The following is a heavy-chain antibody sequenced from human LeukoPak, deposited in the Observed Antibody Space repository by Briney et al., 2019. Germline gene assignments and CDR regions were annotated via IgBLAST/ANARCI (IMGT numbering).Heavy chain of an antibody. D-gene: IGHD3-10*01. CDR3: ASENGSGSYTLRD. J-gene: IGHJ4*02. Sequence: SETLSLTCTVSGGSISSSSYYWGWIRQPPGKGLEWIGSIYYSGSTYYNPSLKGRVTISLDSSKNQFSLKMKSVTAADTAVYFCASENGSGSYTLRDWGQGTLVTVSS. CDR1: GGSISSSSYY. V-gene: IGHV4-39*07. CDR2: IYYSGST.